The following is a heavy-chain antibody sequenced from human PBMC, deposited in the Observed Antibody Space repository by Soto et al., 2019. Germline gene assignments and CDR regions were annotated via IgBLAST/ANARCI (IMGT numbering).Heavy chain of an antibody. CDR1: GYTFTSYG. D-gene: IGHD5-18*01. CDR2: ISAYNGNT. V-gene: IGHV1-18*01. CDR3: ARDFPDTAPLCPTGV. Sequence: GASAKVSCKASGYTFTSYGISWVRQAPGQGLEWMGWISAYNGNTNYAQKLQGRVTMTTDTSTSTAYMERRSLRSDDTAVYYCARDFPDTAPLCPTGVWGQGTTVTVSS. J-gene: IGHJ6*02.